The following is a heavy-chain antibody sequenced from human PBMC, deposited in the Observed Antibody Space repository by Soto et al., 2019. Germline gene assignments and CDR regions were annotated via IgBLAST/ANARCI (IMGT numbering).Heavy chain of an antibody. V-gene: IGHV1-18*01. D-gene: IGHD6-6*01. CDR1: GYTFTSYG. CDR2: ISAYNGNT. CDR3: ARFPDSSWSYYYYRAV. J-gene: IGHJ6*03. Sequence: ASVKVSCKASGYTFTSYGISWVRQAPGQGLEWMGWISAYNGNTNYAQKLQGRVTMTTDTSTSTAYMELRSLRSDDTAVYYCARFPDSSWSYYYYRAVWGKGTTVTVSS.